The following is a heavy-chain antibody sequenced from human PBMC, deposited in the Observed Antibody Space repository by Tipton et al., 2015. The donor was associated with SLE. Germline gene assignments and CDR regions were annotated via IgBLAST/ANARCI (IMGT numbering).Heavy chain of an antibody. D-gene: IGHD1-26*01. CDR3: ARRGDWELPDY. Sequence: GLVKPSETLSLTCAVYGGSFSGYYWSWIRQSPEKGLEYIGEISHSGRTMYSPSLASRVTISADASRSQFSLRLTSVTAADTGLYYCARRGDWELPDYWGQGALVTVSS. V-gene: IGHV4-34*01. CDR2: ISHSGRT. CDR1: GGSFSGYY. J-gene: IGHJ4*02.